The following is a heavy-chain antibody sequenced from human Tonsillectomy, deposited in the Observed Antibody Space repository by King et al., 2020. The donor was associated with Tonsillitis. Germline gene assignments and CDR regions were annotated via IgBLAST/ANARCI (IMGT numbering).Heavy chain of an antibody. Sequence: VQLQESGPGLVKPSQTLSLTCTVSRGSISSGTYYWNWIRQPAGKGLEWIGHVYTSGSTHYNPSLNSQVSISMVTSRNQFSLKLNSVTAADTAVFYCARSRNFWNGYYWGSDAFDIWGQGTMVTVSS. CDR1: RGSISSGTYY. CDR2: VYTSGST. D-gene: IGHD3-3*01. J-gene: IGHJ3*02. V-gene: IGHV4-61*02. CDR3: ARSRNFWNGYYWGSDAFDI.